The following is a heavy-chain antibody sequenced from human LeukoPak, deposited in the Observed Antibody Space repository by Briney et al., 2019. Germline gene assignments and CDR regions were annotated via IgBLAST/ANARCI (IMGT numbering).Heavy chain of an antibody. CDR1: GGSFCGYY. D-gene: IGHD3-16*01. CDR2: INHSGST. CDR3: TRGAGWLIDY. V-gene: IGHV4-34*01. Sequence: SETLSLTCAVYGGSFCGYYWSWIRQPPGKGLEWIGEINHSGSTNYNPSLKSRVTISADTSKNQFSLKLNSLTTADTAVYYCTRGAGWLIDYWGQGILVTVSS. J-gene: IGHJ4*02.